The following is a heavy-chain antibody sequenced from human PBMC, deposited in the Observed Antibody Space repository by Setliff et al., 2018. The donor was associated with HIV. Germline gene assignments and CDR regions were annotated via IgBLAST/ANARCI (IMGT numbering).Heavy chain of an antibody. V-gene: IGHV5-51*01. CDR2: IYPGDFET. CDR1: GYSFTNYW. D-gene: IGHD2-2*01. J-gene: IGHJ5*02. Sequence: GESLKISCKGSGYSFTNYWIGWVRQVPGKGLEWVGIIYPGDFETRYGPSFRGQVTISVQKSLNTAYLQWTVLKASDTAMYYCARRHRIGSTNGLFDTWGQGTLVTVSS. CDR3: ARRHRIGSTNGLFDT.